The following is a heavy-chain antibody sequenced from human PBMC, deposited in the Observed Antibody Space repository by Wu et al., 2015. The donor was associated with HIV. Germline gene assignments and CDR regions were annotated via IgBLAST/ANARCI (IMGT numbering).Heavy chain of an antibody. J-gene: IGHJ6*03. CDR2: IIPIFGTA. V-gene: IGHV1-69*12. Sequence: QVQLVQSGAEVKKPGSSVKVSCKASGGTFSSYAISWVRQAPGQGLEWMGGIIPIFGTANYAQKFQGRVTITADESTSTAYMELSSLRSEDTAVYYCAATGIAVAGTYYYYYYMDVWGKGTPVTVSS. CDR3: AATGIAVAGTYYYYYYMDV. CDR1: GGTFSSYA. D-gene: IGHD6-19*01.